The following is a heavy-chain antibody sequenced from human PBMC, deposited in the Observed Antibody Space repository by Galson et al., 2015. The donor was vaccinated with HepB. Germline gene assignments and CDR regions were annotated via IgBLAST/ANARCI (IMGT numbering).Heavy chain of an antibody. J-gene: IGHJ5*02. CDR2: INPSGGST. Sequence: SVKVSCKASGYTFTRYYMHWVRQAPGQGLEWMGIINPSGGSTSYAQKFQGRVTMTRDTSTSTVYMELSSLRSEDTAVYYCARDLFEGFGELLTWGQGTLVTVSS. D-gene: IGHD3-10*01. CDR1: GYTFTRYY. V-gene: IGHV1-46*01. CDR3: ARDLFEGFGELLT.